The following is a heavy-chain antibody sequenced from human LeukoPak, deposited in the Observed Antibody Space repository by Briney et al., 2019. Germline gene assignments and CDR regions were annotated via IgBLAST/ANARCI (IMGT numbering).Heavy chain of an antibody. J-gene: IGHJ6*03. CDR3: ARDTYYYDSSGYYFDYYYYYMDV. D-gene: IGHD3-22*01. CDR1: GGTFSSYA. V-gene: IGHV1-69*01. Sequence: ASVKVSCKASGGTFSSYAISWVRQAPGQGLEWMGGIIPIFGTANYAQKFQGRVTITADESTSTAYMELSSLRSEDTAVYYCARDTYYYDSSGYYFDYYYYYMDVWGKGTTVTVSS. CDR2: IIPIFGTA.